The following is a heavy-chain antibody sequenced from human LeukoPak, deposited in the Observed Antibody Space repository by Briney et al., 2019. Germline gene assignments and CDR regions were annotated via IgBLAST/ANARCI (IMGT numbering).Heavy chain of an antibody. CDR2: IYHSGST. CDR1: GYSISSGYY. Sequence: SETLSLTCTVSGYSISSGYYWGWIRQPPGKGLEWIGSIYHSGSTYYNPSLKSRVTISVDTSKNQFSLKLSSVTAADTAVYYCARDLGDGFWSGYFDNWGQGTLVTVSS. D-gene: IGHD3-3*01. J-gene: IGHJ4*02. CDR3: ARDLGDGFWSGYFDN. V-gene: IGHV4-38-2*02.